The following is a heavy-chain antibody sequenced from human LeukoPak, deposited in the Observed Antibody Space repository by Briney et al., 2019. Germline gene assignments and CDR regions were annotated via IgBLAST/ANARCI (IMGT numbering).Heavy chain of an antibody. CDR1: GGSISSSSYY. D-gene: IGHD4-17*01. J-gene: IGHJ3*02. CDR2: IYYSGST. V-gene: IGHV4-39*07. CDR3: ARTDYGGNSDAFDI. Sequence: PSETLSLTCTVSGGSISSSSYYWGWIRQPPGKGLEWIGSIYYSGSTYYNPSLKSRVTISVDTSKNQFSLKLSSVTAADTAVYYCARTDYGGNSDAFDIWGQGTMVTVSS.